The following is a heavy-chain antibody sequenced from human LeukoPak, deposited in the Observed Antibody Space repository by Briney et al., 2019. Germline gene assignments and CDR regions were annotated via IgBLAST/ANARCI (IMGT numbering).Heavy chain of an antibody. J-gene: IGHJ4*02. CDR1: GFTFSTYV. CDR2: ITAGDTSTAYT. CDR3: AATEKNGPVY. Sequence: GSLRLSCAASGFTFSTYVMSWVRQAPGKGLEWVSVITAGDTSTAYTSYADSVRGRFSISRDNSKSTLFLQLNSLRAEDTAVYYCAATEKNGPVYWGLGTLVTVSS. V-gene: IGHV3-23*01. D-gene: IGHD1-1*01.